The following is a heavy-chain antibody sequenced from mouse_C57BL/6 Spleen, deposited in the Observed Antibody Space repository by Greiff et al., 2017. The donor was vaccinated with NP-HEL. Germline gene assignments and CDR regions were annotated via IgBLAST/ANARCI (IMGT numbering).Heavy chain of an antibody. CDR2: ISSGSSTI. CDR3: ARNYYAYWYFDV. J-gene: IGHJ1*03. Sequence: DVMLVESGGGLVKPGGSLKLSCAASGFTFSDYGMHWVRQAPEKGLEWVAYISSGSSTIYYADTVKGRFTISRDNAKNTLFLQMTSLRSEDTAMYYCARNYYAYWYFDVWGTGTTVTVSS. CDR1: GFTFSDYG. D-gene: IGHD1-1*01. V-gene: IGHV5-17*01.